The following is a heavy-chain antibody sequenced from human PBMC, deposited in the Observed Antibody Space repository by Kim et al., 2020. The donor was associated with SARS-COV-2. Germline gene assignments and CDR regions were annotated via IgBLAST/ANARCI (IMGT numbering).Heavy chain of an antibody. J-gene: IGHJ4*02. D-gene: IGHD2-2*02. V-gene: IGHV3-7*01. Sequence: GGSLRLSCAASGFTFSSYWMSWVRQAPGKGLEWVANIKQDGSEKYYVDSVKGRFTISRDNAKNSLYLQMNSLRAEDTAVYYCARETTGYCSSTSCYTVADYWGQGTLVTVSS. CDR1: GFTFSSYW. CDR3: ARETTGYCSSTSCYTVADY. CDR2: IKQDGSEK.